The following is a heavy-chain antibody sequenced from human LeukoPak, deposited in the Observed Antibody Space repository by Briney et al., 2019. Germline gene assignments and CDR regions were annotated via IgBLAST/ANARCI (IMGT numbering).Heavy chain of an antibody. V-gene: IGHV4-30-2*01. Sequence: SQTLSLTCTVSGGSISSGGYYWSWIRQPPGKGLEWIGYIYHSGSTYYNPSLKSRVTISVDKSKNQFSLKLSSVTAADTAVYYCARGGYYDSSGYSLYWGQGTLVTVSS. CDR1: GGSISSGGYY. CDR2: IYHSGST. CDR3: ARGGYYDSSGYSLY. J-gene: IGHJ4*02. D-gene: IGHD3-22*01.